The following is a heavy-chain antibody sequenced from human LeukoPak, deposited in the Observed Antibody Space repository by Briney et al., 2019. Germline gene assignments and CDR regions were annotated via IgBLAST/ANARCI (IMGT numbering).Heavy chain of an antibody. CDR3: ARVAAGYYHYYYYMDV. J-gene: IGHJ6*03. CDR2: IYYSGST. D-gene: IGHD3-9*01. V-gene: IGHV4-39*07. CDR1: GGSISSSSYY. Sequence: SETLSLTCTVSGGSISSSSYYWGWIRQPPGKGLEWIGSIYYSGSTYYDPSLKSRVTISVDTSKNQFSLKLSSVTAADTAVYYCARVAAGYYHYYYYMDVWGKGTTVTVSS.